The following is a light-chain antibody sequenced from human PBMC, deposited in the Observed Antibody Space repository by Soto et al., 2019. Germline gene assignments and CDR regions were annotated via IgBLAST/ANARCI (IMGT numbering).Light chain of an antibody. J-gene: IGKJ2*01. CDR2: DAS. CDR1: QSISSW. V-gene: IGKV1-5*01. CDR3: QQYKTYSYT. Sequence: DIQMTQSPSALSASVGDRVTITCRASQSISSWLAWYQQQPGKVPKLLIYDASSLESRVPSGFSGGGSGTEFPLTISRLRPDDFATHYCQQYKTYSYTFGQGTKLEIK.